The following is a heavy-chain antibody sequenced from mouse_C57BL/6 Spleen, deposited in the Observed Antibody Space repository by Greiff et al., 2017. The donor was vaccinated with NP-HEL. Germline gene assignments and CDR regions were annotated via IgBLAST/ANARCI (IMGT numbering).Heavy chain of an antibody. CDR2: IDPNSGGT. J-gene: IGHJ3*01. Sequence: QVQLKESGAELVKPGASVKLSCKASGYTFTSYWMHWVKQRPGRGLEWIGRIDPNSGGTKYNEKFKSKATLTVDKPSSTAYMQLSSLTSEDSAVYYCARGEGITTVEFAYWGQGTLVTVSA. CDR3: ARGEGITTVEFAY. D-gene: IGHD1-1*01. V-gene: IGHV1-72*01. CDR1: GYTFTSYW.